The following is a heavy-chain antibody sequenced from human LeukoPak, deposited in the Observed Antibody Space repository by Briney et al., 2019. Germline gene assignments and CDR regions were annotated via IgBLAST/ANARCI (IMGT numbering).Heavy chain of an antibody. J-gene: IGHJ4*02. D-gene: IGHD3-9*01. CDR1: GGSISSYY. CDR3: ARDRGVYYDILTGYITLGYFDY. Sequence: SETLSLTCTVSGGSISSYYWSWIRQPPGKGLEWIGYIYTSGSTNYNPSLKSRVTIPVDTSKNQFSLNLGSVTAADTAVYYCARDRGVYYDILTGYITLGYFDYWGQGTLVTVSS. V-gene: IGHV4-59*01. CDR2: IYTSGST.